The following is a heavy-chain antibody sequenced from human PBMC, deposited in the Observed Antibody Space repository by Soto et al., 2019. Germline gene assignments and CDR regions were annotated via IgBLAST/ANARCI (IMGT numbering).Heavy chain of an antibody. J-gene: IGHJ4*02. CDR3: VTGYHSDY. D-gene: IGHD5-18*01. V-gene: IGHV3-7*03. Sequence: LRLSCAASGISTSSYWMGWVRQAPGRGLEWVASIKNDGSEKYYMDSLKGRFTISRDNALNSLYLQMNSLRAEDTAVYFCVTGYHSDYWGQGTLVTVSS. CDR1: GISTSSYW. CDR2: IKNDGSEK.